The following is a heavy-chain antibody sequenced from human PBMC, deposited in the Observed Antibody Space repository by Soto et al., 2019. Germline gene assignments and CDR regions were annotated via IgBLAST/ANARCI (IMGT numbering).Heavy chain of an antibody. Sequence: QVQLVQSGAEVKKPGSSVKVSCKASGGTFSSYAISWVRQAPGQGLEWMGGIIPIFGTADYAQKFQGRVTITADESTSTAYMELSSLRSEDTAVYYCARPSLNYYGSGSYYFYYYSMDVWGQGTTVTVSS. D-gene: IGHD3-10*01. J-gene: IGHJ6*02. V-gene: IGHV1-69*01. CDR3: ARPSLNYYGSGSYYFYYYSMDV. CDR2: IIPIFGTA. CDR1: GGTFSSYA.